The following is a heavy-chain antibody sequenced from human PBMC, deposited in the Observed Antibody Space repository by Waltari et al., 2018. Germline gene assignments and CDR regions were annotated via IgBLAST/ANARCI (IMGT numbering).Heavy chain of an antibody. D-gene: IGHD4-17*01. Sequence: QVQLVQSGAEVKKPGASVKVSCKASGYTFTSYYMHWVRQAPGQGLEWMGIINPSGGSTSYAQKFQGRVTISVDTSKNQFSLKLSSVTAADTAVYYCASPTLNTVTDHHDAFDIWGQGTMVTVSS. CDR1: GYTFTSYY. CDR2: INPSGGST. V-gene: IGHV1-46*01. CDR3: ASPTLNTVTDHHDAFDI. J-gene: IGHJ3*02.